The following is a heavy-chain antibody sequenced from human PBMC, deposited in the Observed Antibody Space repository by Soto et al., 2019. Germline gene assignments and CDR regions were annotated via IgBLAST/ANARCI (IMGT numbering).Heavy chain of an antibody. CDR3: AGNYYFDY. CDR2: INHSGST. Sequence: SETLSLTCAVYGGSFSGYYWSWTRQPPGKGLEWIGEINHSGSTNYNPSLKSRVTISVDTSKNQFSLKLSSVTAADTAVYYCAGNYYFDYWGQGTLVTVSS. CDR1: GGSFSGYY. V-gene: IGHV4-34*01. J-gene: IGHJ4*02.